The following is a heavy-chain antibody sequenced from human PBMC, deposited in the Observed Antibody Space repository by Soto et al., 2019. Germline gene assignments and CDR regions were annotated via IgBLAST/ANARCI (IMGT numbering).Heavy chain of an antibody. V-gene: IGHV4-34*01. CDR3: AKLSAMTADY. CDR1: GGSFSGYY. D-gene: IGHD2-21*02. Sequence: PSETLSLTCAVYGGSFSGYYWSWIRQPPGKGLEWIGEINHSGSTNYNPSLKSRVTISVDTSKNQFSLKLSSVTAADTAVYYCAKLSAMTADYWGQGTLVTVSS. J-gene: IGHJ4*02. CDR2: INHSGST.